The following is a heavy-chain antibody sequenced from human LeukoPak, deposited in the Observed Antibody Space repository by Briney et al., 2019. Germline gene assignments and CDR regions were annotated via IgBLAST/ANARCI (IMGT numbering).Heavy chain of an antibody. V-gene: IGHV3-49*03. CDR3: TRDSSSTSLLFDY. CDR2: IRSKAYGGTT. J-gene: IGHJ4*02. D-gene: IGHD2-2*01. Sequence: GGSLRLSCTASGFTFCDYAMSWFRHAPGKGLEWVGFIRSKAYGGTTEYAASVKGRFTISREDSKSIAYLQMNSMKTEDTAVYYCTRDSSSTSLLFDYWGQGTLVTVSS. CDR1: GFTFCDYA.